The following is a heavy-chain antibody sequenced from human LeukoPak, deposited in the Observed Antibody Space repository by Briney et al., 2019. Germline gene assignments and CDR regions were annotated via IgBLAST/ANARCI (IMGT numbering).Heavy chain of an antibody. V-gene: IGHV3-9*01. J-gene: IGHJ5*02. CDR1: GFTFDDYA. Sequence: GGSLRLSCAASGFTFDDYAMHWVRQAPGKGLEWVSGISWNSGSIGYADSVKGRFTISRDNAKNPLYLQMNSLRAEDTALYYCARTVYSNYAWFDPWGQGTLVTVSS. D-gene: IGHD4-11*01. CDR2: ISWNSGSI. CDR3: ARTVYSNYAWFDP.